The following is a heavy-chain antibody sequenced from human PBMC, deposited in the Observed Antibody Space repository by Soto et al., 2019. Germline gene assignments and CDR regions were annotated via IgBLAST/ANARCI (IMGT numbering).Heavy chain of an antibody. CDR3: AKDPNMVRGVIKNYYYYGMDV. V-gene: IGHV3-30*18. J-gene: IGHJ6*02. Sequence: GGSLRLSCAASGFTFSSYGMHWVRQAPGKGLEWVAVISYDGSNKYYAASVKGRFTISRDNSKNTLYLQMNSLRAEDTAVYYCAKDPNMVRGVIKNYYYYGMDVWGQGTTVNVS. CDR2: ISYDGSNK. D-gene: IGHD3-10*01. CDR1: GFTFSSYG.